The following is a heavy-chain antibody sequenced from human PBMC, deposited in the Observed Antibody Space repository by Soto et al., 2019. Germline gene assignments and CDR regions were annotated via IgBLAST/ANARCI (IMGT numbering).Heavy chain of an antibody. D-gene: IGHD3-16*02. J-gene: IGHJ6*03. Sequence: SVKVSCKASGGTFSSYTISWVRQAPGQGLEWMGRIIPILGIANYAQKFQGRVTITADKSTSTAYMELRSLRSDDTAVYYCARDPTAAYYDYIWGSYRYMDVWGKGTTVTVSS. CDR3: ARDPTAAYYDYIWGSYRYMDV. CDR2: IIPILGIA. V-gene: IGHV1-69*04. CDR1: GGTFSSYT.